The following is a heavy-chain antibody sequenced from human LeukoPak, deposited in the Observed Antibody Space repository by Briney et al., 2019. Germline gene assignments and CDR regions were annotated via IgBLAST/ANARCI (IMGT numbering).Heavy chain of an antibody. V-gene: IGHV3-7*01. CDR1: GFTFSNYW. J-gene: IGHJ4*02. CDR3: ARDGRWEKTPSC. CDR2: IKPDGSEK. D-gene: IGHD2-2*01. Sequence: GGSLRLSCAASGFTFSNYWMSWVRQAPGKGLEWVANIKPDGSEKYCVDSVKGRFTISGDNAKNSLFLQMNSLRAEDTAVYYCARDGRWEKTPSCWGQGTLVTVSS.